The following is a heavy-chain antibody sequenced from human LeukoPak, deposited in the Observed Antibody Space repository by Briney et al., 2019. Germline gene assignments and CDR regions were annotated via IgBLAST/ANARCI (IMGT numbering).Heavy chain of an antibody. D-gene: IGHD3-10*01. CDR3: ARDFGEFDAFDI. V-gene: IGHV1-46*03. CDR1: GYTFTSYY. CDR2: INPSGGST. J-gene: IGHJ3*02. Sequence: GASVKVSCKASGYTFTSYYMHWVRQAPGQGLEWMGIINPSGGSTSCAQKFQGRVTMTRDTSTSTVYMELSSLRSEDTAVYYCARDFGEFDAFDIWGQGTMVTVSS.